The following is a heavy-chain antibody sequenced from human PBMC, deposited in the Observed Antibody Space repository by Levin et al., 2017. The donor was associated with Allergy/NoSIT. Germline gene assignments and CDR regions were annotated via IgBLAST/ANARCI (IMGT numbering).Heavy chain of an antibody. CDR2: IGKDDSET. CDR3: AAYNNQWEGGDY. D-gene: IGHD1-14*01. V-gene: IGHV3-7*03. J-gene: IGHJ4*02. Sequence: GGSLRLSCVTSGLTFSDYWMTWVRQAPGKGLEWVANIGKDDSETNYVDSVKGRFIISRDNDRNLVYLHMNSLSADDTGVYYCAAYNNQWEGGDYWGQGTLVTVSS. CDR1: GLTFSDYW.